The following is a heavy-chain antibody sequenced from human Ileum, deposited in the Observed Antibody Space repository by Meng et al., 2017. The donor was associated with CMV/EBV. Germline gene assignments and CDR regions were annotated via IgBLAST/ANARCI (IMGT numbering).Heavy chain of an antibody. D-gene: IGHD3-3*01. CDR3: ARNVGFYSSQIAY. J-gene: IGHJ4*02. CDR2: VYYSGTT. V-gene: IGHV4-39*07. CDR1: GGSTTSSTYY. Sequence: QLQESGPGLVKPSATLSLTCTASGGSTTSSTYYWGWIRQPPGKGLEWIGSVYYSGTTYYNPSLKSRVNMSIDTSKNRFSLKLSSATAADTAVYYCARNVGFYSSQIAYWGQGALVTVS.